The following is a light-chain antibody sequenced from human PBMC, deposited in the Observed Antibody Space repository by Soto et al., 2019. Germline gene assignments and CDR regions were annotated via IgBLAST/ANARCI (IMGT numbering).Light chain of an antibody. CDR3: LQDYNFPYT. CDR1: QVIRND. Sequence: AIQMTQSPSSLSASVGDRVTITCRASQVIRNDLGWYQQKPGKTPRLLIYAASTLQSGVPSRFSGSGSGTDFTLTISSLQPEDFGTYYCLQDYNFPYTFGQGTKLEIK. CDR2: AAS. V-gene: IGKV1-6*01. J-gene: IGKJ2*01.